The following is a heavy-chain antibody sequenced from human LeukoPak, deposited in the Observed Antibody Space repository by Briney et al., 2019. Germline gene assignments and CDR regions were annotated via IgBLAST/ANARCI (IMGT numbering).Heavy chain of an antibody. CDR2: MNPNSCNT. V-gene: IGHV1-8*01. J-gene: IGHJ3*02. CDR1: GYTYTSYD. D-gene: IGHD6-13*01. CDR3: AATLSSPDAFDI. Sequence: ASVNVSRQASGYTYTSYDINSLRQATGQGREWMGCMNPNSCNTGYAQKFQGRGTITRNTSISTAYMELSSLRSEDTGAYYCAATLSSPDAFDIWGQGTMVTVSS.